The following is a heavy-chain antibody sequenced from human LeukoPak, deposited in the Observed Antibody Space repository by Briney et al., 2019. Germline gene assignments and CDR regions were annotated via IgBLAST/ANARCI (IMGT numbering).Heavy chain of an antibody. J-gene: IGHJ4*02. Sequence: PGGSLRLSCAASGFTLSSYAMTWVRQAPGRGLEWVSSVDGSGGGTYYADSVKGRFTISRDNSEDTLYLQMNGLRAEDTAVYFCAKQSAGSAAWYSLHYDFWGQGTLVTVSS. D-gene: IGHD6-13*01. V-gene: IGHV3-23*01. CDR3: AKQSAGSAAWYSLHYDF. CDR2: VDGSGGGT. CDR1: GFTLSSYA.